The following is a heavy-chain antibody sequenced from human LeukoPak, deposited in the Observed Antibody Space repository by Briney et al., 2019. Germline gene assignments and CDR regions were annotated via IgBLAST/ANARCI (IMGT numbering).Heavy chain of an antibody. CDR1: GGSISSGGYY. V-gene: IGHV4-31*03. CDR2: IYYSGST. D-gene: IGHD3-22*01. J-gene: IGHJ4*02. CDR3: ARFFPDSRMPLVPDLVEC. Sequence: SETLSLTCTVSGGSISSGGYYWSWIRQHPGKGLEWIGYIYYSGSTYYNPSLKSRVTISVDTSKNQFSLKLSSVTAADTAVYYCARFFPDSRMPLVPDLVECWGQGTLVTVSS.